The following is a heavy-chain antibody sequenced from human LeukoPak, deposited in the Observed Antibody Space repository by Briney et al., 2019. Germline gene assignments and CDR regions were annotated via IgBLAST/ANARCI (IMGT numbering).Heavy chain of an antibody. J-gene: IGHJ5*02. CDR2: IYYSGST. CDR3: ARWISMTWLPSPWFDP. D-gene: IGHD6-19*01. V-gene: IGHV4-61*01. CDR1: GGSVSSGSYY. Sequence: SETLSLTCTVSGGSVSSGSYYWSWIRQPPGKGLKWIGYIYYSGSTNYNPSPRSRVTISVDTSKNQFSLKLSSVTAADTAVYYCARWISMTWLPSPWFDPWGQGTLVTVSS.